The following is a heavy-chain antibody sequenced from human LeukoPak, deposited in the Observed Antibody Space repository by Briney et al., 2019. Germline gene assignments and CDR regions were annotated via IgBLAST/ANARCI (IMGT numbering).Heavy chain of an antibody. D-gene: IGHD5-24*01. CDR1: GFTFSSFG. V-gene: IGHV3-15*01. CDR2: IKSKTDGGTT. Sequence: GGSLRLSCAASGFTFSSFGMHWVRQAPGKGLEWVGRIKSKTDGGTTDYAAPVKGRFTISRDDSKNTLYLQMNSLKTEDTAVYYCTTDHGTRYYYGMDVWGQGTTVTVSS. J-gene: IGHJ6*02. CDR3: TTDHGTRYYYGMDV.